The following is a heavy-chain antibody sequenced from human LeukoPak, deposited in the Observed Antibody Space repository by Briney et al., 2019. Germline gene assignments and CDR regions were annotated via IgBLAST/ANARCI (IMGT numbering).Heavy chain of an antibody. V-gene: IGHV1-18*01. Sequence: GASVKVSCKASGYTFTSYGISWVRQAPGQGLEWMGWISAYNGNTNYAQKLQGRVTTTTDTSTSTAYMELRSLRSDDTAVYYCARVPTGNFGVVITYFDYWGQGTLVTVSS. CDR1: GYTFTSYG. D-gene: IGHD3-3*01. J-gene: IGHJ4*02. CDR3: ARVPTGNFGVVITYFDY. CDR2: ISAYNGNT.